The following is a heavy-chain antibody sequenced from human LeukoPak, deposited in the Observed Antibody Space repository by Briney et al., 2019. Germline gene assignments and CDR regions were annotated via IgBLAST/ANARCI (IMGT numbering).Heavy chain of an antibody. Sequence: PGGPLRLSCSASGFTFSVYAIHWVRQAPEKAPEYVSTIISNGGSTYYADSVKGRFTISRDNSKNTVSLQMSSLRAEDTALYYCVKDGLAFCGGDCYSYFGYWGQGTLVTVSS. CDR2: IISNGGST. CDR3: VKDGLAFCGGDCYSYFGY. J-gene: IGHJ4*02. V-gene: IGHV3-64D*06. CDR1: GFTFSVYA. D-gene: IGHD2-21*02.